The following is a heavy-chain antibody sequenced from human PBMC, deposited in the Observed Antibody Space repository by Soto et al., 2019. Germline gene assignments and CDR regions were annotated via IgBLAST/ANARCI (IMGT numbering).Heavy chain of an antibody. V-gene: IGHV1-46*01. D-gene: IGHD3-9*01. CDR1: GYTFTSYY. Sequence: GASVTVSCKASGYTFTSYYMHWVRQAPGQGLEWIEIINPSGGSTSYAQKFQGRVTMTRDTSTSTVYMELSSLRSEDTAVYYCARDRYDILTGTLPPYYYYGMDVWGQGTTVTVSS. J-gene: IGHJ6*02. CDR2: INPSGGST. CDR3: ARDRYDILTGTLPPYYYYGMDV.